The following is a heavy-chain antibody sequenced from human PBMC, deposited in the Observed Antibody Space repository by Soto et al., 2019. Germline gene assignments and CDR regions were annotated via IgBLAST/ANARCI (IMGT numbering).Heavy chain of an antibody. J-gene: IGHJ4*02. Sequence: SGTMYLACTVSGDTINSADYYGCWIRKPPGKGLEWIGSIYYSGSTYYNPSLKSRVTISVDTSKNQFSLKLSSVTAADTAVYYCARSSYYYDGGGNDYWGQGTLVTVSS. CDR3: ARSSYYYDGGGNDY. CDR1: GDTINSADYY. D-gene: IGHD3-22*01. CDR2: IYYSGST. V-gene: IGHV4-39*01.